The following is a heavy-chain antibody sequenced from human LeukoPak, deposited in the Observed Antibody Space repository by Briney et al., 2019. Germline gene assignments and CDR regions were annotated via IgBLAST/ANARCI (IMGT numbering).Heavy chain of an antibody. J-gene: IGHJ5*02. CDR3: AKDRGNYYDTPRFDP. CDR1: GFTFSTHA. V-gene: IGHV3-23*01. CDR2: IRDSGGGT. Sequence: GGSLRLSCAASGFTFSTHAMSWGRQAPGKGLEWCSGIRDSGGGTYYADSVKGRFTISRDNTKNTLYLQMSSLRAEDTAVYYCAKDRGNYYDTPRFDPWGQGTLVTVSS. D-gene: IGHD3-22*01.